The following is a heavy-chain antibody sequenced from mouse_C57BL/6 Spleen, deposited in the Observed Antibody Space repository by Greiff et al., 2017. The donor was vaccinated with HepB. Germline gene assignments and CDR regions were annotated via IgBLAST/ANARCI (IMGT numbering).Heavy chain of an antibody. CDR2: INPGSGGT. J-gene: IGHJ1*03. CDR1: GYAFTNYL. CDR3: ARRGSSYWYFDV. D-gene: IGHD1-1*01. Sequence: VKLMESGAELVRPGTSVKVSCKASGYAFTNYLIEWVKQRPGQGLEWIGVINPGSGGTNYNEKFKGKATLTADKSSSTAYMQLSSLTSEDSAVYFCARRGSSYWYFDVWGTGTTVTVSS. V-gene: IGHV1-54*01.